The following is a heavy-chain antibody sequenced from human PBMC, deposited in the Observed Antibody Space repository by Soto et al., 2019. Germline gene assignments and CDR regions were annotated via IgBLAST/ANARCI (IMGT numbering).Heavy chain of an antibody. D-gene: IGHD3-16*01. CDR3: AKDRRAGGNSAFYFDF. CDR1: GFKFSNYA. CDR2: ISATGGGT. J-gene: IGHJ4*02. V-gene: IGHV3-23*01. Sequence: PGGSLRLSCAASGFKFSNYAMSWVRQAPGKGLEWVSLISATGGGTYYADSVKGRFTISRDTSHNTLYLQVHSLTAEDTAVYYCAKDRRAGGNSAFYFDFWGQGAQLTV.